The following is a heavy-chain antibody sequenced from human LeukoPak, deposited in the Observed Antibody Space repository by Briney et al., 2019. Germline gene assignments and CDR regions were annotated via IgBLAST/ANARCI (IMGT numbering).Heavy chain of an antibody. Sequence: VKVSCKASGGTFSSYAISWVRQAPGQGLEWMGGIIPIFGTANYAQKFQGRVTITADESTSTAYMELSSLRSEDTAVYYCARDGYDSSGYRPLGWFDPWGQGTLVTVSS. J-gene: IGHJ5*02. D-gene: IGHD3-22*01. V-gene: IGHV1-69*13. CDR2: IIPIFGTA. CDR1: GGTFSSYA. CDR3: ARDGYDSSGYRPLGWFDP.